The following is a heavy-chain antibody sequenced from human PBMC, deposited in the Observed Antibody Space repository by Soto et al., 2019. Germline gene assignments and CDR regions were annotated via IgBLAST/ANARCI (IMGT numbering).Heavy chain of an antibody. D-gene: IGHD2-8*01. CDR3: ARDRLMAKSATARHYFGLHV. J-gene: IGHJ6*02. CDR2: IYYSGNT. Sequence: SETLSLTCTVSGGSIRRGGYYWSWVRQNPRRGLEWIGNIYYSGNTYYNPSLKSRLTISVDTSKNQFSLNLSSVTAADTAVYYCARDRLMAKSATARHYFGLHVWGQGTPVTVYS. CDR1: GGSIRRGGYY. V-gene: IGHV4-31*02.